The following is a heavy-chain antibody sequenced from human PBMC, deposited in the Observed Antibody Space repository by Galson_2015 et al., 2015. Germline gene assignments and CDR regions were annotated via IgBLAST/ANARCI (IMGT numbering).Heavy chain of an antibody. V-gene: IGHV4-39*01. CDR3: ARLGRWQLIHNFDY. CDR2: IYHSGDT. D-gene: IGHD4-23*01. Sequence: SETLSLTCTVSGASMNSVSSYWSWVRQPPGKGLEWIGSIYHSGDTYYNESLKSRLTISVDTSKNQFSLSLASVTAADTAVYYCARLGRWQLIHNFDYWGQGTLVTVSS. CDR1: GASMNSVSSY. J-gene: IGHJ4*02.